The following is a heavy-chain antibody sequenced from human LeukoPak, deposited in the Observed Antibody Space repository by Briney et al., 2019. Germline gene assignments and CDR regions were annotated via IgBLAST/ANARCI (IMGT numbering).Heavy chain of an antibody. CDR1: GFTFSSYW. CDR2: INSDGSST. Sequence: GGSLRLSCAASGFTFSSYWMHWVRQAPGKGLVWVSRINSDGSSTSYADSVEGRFTISRDNAKNTLYLQMNSLRAEDTAVYYCARDGDYASFDYWGQGTLVTVSS. CDR3: ARDGDYASFDY. D-gene: IGHD4-17*01. J-gene: IGHJ4*02. V-gene: IGHV3-74*01.